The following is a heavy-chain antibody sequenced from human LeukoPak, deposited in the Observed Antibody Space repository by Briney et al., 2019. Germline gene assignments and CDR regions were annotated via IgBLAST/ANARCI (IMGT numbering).Heavy chain of an antibody. J-gene: IGHJ6*02. D-gene: IGHD2-2*01. V-gene: IGHV1-69*01. CDR3: ARRNTDIVVVPADTTYYYYGMDV. CDR2: IIPIFGTA. Sequence: GASVKVSCKASGGTFSSYAISWVRHAPGQGLEWMGGIIPIFGTANYAQKFQGRVTITADESTSTAYMELSSLRSEDTAVYYCARRNTDIVVVPADTTYYYYGMDVWRQGTTVTVSS. CDR1: GGTFSSYA.